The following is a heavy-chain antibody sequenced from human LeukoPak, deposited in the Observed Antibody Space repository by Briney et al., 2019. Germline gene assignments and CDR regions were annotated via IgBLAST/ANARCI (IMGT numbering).Heavy chain of an antibody. D-gene: IGHD1-26*01. CDR3: ATSVGASWGAFGI. V-gene: IGHV3-11*01. Sequence: GGSLRLSCAAFGFSFSDYYMSWIRQAPGKGLEWVSYISYSGRTIYYADSVKGRFTIFRDNANNSLYLQMNSLRAEDTAVYYCATSVGASWGAFGIWGQGTMVTVSS. CDR1: GFSFSDYY. CDR2: ISYSGRTI. J-gene: IGHJ3*02.